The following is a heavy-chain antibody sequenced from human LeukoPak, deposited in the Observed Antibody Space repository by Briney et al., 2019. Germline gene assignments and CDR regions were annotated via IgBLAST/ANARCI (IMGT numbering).Heavy chain of an antibody. Sequence: GGSLRLSCAASGFTFSSYEMNWVRQAPGKGLEWVSYISSSGSTIYYADSVKGRFTISRDNAKNTLYLQMNSLRAEDTAVYYCARAAMSTRNAFDIWGQGTMVTVSS. CDR2: ISSSGSTI. D-gene: IGHD5-24*01. CDR3: ARAAMSTRNAFDI. J-gene: IGHJ3*02. V-gene: IGHV3-48*03. CDR1: GFTFSSYE.